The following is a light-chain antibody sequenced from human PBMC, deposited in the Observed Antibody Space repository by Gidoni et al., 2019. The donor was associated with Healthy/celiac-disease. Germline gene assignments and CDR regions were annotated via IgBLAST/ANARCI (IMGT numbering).Light chain of an antibody. CDR2: AAS. Sequence: DIQLTQSPSFLSASVGDRVTITCRASQGISSYLAWYQQKPGKAPKLLIYAASTLQSGVPSMFSGSGSGTEFTLTISSLQPEDFATYYCQQLNSYPRMYTFGQGTKLEIK. V-gene: IGKV1-9*01. CDR3: QQLNSYPRMYT. CDR1: QGISSY. J-gene: IGKJ2*01.